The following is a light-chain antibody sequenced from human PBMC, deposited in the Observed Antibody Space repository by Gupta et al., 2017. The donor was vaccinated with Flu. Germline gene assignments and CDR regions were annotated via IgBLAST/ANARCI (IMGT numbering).Light chain of an antibody. CDR3: GTWDSSRSSGPYV. CDR1: NSDIGSNH. Sequence: QSLLTQPPSVSAAPGQRITISCSGSNSDIGSNHVSWYQHLPGTAPKLLIYDNNKRPSGISDRFSGSKSGASATLAITGLQTGDEADYYCGTWDSSRSSGPYVFGPGTKVTVL. V-gene: IGLV1-51*01. J-gene: IGLJ1*01. CDR2: DNN.